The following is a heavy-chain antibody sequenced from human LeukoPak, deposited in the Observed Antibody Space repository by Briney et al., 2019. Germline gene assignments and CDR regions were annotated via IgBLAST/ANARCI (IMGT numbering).Heavy chain of an antibody. V-gene: IGHV3-21*01. J-gene: IGHJ4*02. CDR3: ARGHYDVLTDSLNQFAY. CDR2: ISSSSSYI. D-gene: IGHD3-9*01. Sequence: GGSLRLSCAASGFTFSSYGMNWVRQAPGKGLEWVSSISSSSSYIYYADSVRGRFTISRDNAKTSLYLQMNSLRAEDTAVYYCARGHYDVLTDSLNQFAYWGQGTLVTVSS. CDR1: GFTFSSYG.